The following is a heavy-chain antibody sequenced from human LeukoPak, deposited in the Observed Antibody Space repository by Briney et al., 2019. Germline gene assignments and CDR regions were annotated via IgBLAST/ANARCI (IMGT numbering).Heavy chain of an antibody. V-gene: IGHV4-34*01. D-gene: IGHD5-18*01. Sequence: PSESLSLTCAVYGGSFSGYYWSWIRQPPGKGLEWIGEINHSGSTNYNPSLKSRVTISVDTSKNQFSLKLSSVTAADTAVYYCARGRAWIQLWPRTYYFDYWGQGTLVTVSS. CDR3: ARGRAWIQLWPRTYYFDY. CDR2: INHSGST. CDR1: GGSFSGYY. J-gene: IGHJ4*02.